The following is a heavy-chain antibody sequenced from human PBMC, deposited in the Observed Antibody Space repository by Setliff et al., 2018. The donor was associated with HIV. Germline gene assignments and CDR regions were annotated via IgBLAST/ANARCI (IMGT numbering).Heavy chain of an antibody. V-gene: IGHV3-9*01. CDR1: GFIFDDYA. Sequence: PGGSLRLSCAASGFIFDDYAMHWVRQPPGKGLEWVSGISWNSGNIVYADSVKGRFTISRDNAKNSLYMQMNSLRSEDTALYYCAKSPNRYSPLDWFDPWGQGTLVTVSS. J-gene: IGHJ5*02. CDR2: ISWNSGNI. CDR3: AKSPNRYSPLDWFDP. D-gene: IGHD5-18*01.